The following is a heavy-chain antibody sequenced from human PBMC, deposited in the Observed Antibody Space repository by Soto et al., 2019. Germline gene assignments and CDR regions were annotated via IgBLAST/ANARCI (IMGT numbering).Heavy chain of an antibody. D-gene: IGHD2-21*02. J-gene: IGHJ4*02. CDR3: ARRNILVVTAIRGAPNFDY. Sequence: SETLSLTCTVSGGSISSSIYYWGWIRHPPGKGLEWIGSIYYSGSTYYNPSLKSRVTISVDTSKNQFSLKLSSVTAADTAVYYCARRNILVVTAIRGAPNFDYWGQGTLVTVSS. CDR1: GGSISSSIYY. V-gene: IGHV4-39*01. CDR2: IYYSGST.